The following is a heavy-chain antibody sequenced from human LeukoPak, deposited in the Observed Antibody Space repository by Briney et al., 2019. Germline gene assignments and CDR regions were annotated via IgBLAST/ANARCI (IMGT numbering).Heavy chain of an antibody. CDR3: ARRRIFGVVINAFDI. CDR1: GGSFSGYY. CDR2: TNHSGST. V-gene: IGHV4-34*01. Sequence: PSETLSLTCAVYGGSFSGYYWSWIRQPPGKGLEWIGETNHSGSTNYNPSLKSRVTISVDTSKNQFSLKLSSVTAADTAVYYCARRRIFGVVINAFDIWGQGTMVTVSS. D-gene: IGHD3-3*01. J-gene: IGHJ3*02.